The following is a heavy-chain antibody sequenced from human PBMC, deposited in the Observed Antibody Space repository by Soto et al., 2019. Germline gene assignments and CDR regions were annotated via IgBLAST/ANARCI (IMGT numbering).Heavy chain of an antibody. D-gene: IGHD2-2*01. J-gene: IGHJ3*02. CDR1: GFTFRSYA. V-gene: IGHV3-23*01. Sequence: GGSLRLSCAASGFTFRSYAMSWVRQAPGKGLEWVSTVRGGGGGTYYEDSMKGRFTISRDNSKNTLYLQMNSLRAEDTALYYCARDIVVVPAAGDAFDIWGQGTMVTVSS. CDR2: VRGGGGGT. CDR3: ARDIVVVPAAGDAFDI.